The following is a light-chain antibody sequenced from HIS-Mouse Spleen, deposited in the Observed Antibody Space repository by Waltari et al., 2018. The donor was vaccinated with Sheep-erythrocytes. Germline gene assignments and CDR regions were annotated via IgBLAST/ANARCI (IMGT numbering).Light chain of an antibody. CDR3: CSYAGSYNYV. CDR1: SSDVGGYNY. CDR2: DVS. V-gene: IGLV2-11*01. J-gene: IGLJ1*01. Sequence: QSALTQPRSVSGSPGQSVTISCTGPSSDVGGYNYLSWYQQHPGKAPKLMIYDVSKRPSGVPDRFSGSKSGNTASLTISGLQAEDEADYYCCSYAGSYNYVFGTGTKVTVL.